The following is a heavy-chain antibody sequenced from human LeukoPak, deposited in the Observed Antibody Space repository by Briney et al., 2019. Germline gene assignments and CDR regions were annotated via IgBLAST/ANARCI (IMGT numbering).Heavy chain of an antibody. J-gene: IGHJ4*02. CDR1: GFTFSRYW. CDR3: ARGAYSSGWAYFDH. Sequence: GGSLRLSCAASGFTFSRYWMTWVRQAPGKGLEWVANIKQDGSEKYYVDSVKGRFTITRDNAKNSLSLQMNSLRAEDTAVYYCARGAYSSGWAYFDHWGQGTLVTVSS. CDR2: IKQDGSEK. V-gene: IGHV3-7*01. D-gene: IGHD6-19*01.